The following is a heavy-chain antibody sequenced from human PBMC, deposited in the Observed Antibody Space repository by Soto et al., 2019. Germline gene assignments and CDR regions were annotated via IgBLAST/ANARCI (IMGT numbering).Heavy chain of an antibody. J-gene: IGHJ4*02. V-gene: IGHV1-18*01. CDR3: ARDLEDFWSGYLAY. Sequence: GASVKVSCKASGYTFTSYGISWVRQAPGQGLEWMGWISAYNGNTNYAQKLKGRVTMTTDTSTSTAYKELRSLRSDDTAVYYCARDLEDFWSGYLAYWGQGTLVTVSS. CDR2: ISAYNGNT. D-gene: IGHD3-3*01. CDR1: GYTFTSYG.